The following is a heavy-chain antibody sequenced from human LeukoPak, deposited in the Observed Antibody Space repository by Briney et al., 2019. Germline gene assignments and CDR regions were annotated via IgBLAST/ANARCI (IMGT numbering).Heavy chain of an antibody. J-gene: IGHJ3*02. D-gene: IGHD3-10*01. Sequence: ASVKVSCKASGYTFTGYYMHWARQAPGQGLEWMGWINPNSGGTNYAQKFQGRVAMTRDTSISTAYMELSRLRSDDTAVYYCARDRSATLEESDAFDIWGQGTMVTVSS. CDR3: ARDRSATLEESDAFDI. V-gene: IGHV1-2*02. CDR1: GYTFTGYY. CDR2: INPNSGGT.